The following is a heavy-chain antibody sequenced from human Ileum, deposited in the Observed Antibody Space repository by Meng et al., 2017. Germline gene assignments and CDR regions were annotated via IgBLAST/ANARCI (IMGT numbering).Heavy chain of an antibody. Sequence: QVQFQESGPGLVKPSQTPSLTRLVSNGSLTNGNNYWNWICQAPGQALEHIGYIYYDGSSYATPSLKSRVTMSIDTSTNQFSLRLDSVTAADTAVYYCAREFYVDTAMVIDSWGPGALVTVSS. V-gene: IGHV4-30-4*01. J-gene: IGHJ4*02. D-gene: IGHD5-18*01. CDR2: IYYDGSS. CDR3: AREFYVDTAMVIDS. CDR1: NGSLTNGNNY.